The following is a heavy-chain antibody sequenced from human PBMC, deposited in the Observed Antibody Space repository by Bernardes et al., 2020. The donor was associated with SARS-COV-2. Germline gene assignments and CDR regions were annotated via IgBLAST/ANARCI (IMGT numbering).Heavy chain of an antibody. V-gene: IGHV3-48*01. CDR3: ATARDDYYDSSGAADAFDI. CDR2: ISSSSSTI. Sequence: GGSLRLSCAASGFTFSSYSMNWVRQAPGKGLEWVSYISSSSSTIYYADSVKGRFTISRDNAKNSLYLQMNSLRAEDTAVYYCATARDDYYDSSGAADAFDIWGQGTMVTVSS. J-gene: IGHJ3*02. CDR1: GFTFSSYS. D-gene: IGHD3-22*01.